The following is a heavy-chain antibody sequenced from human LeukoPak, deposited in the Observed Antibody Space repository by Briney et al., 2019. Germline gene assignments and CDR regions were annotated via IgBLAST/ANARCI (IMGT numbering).Heavy chain of an antibody. D-gene: IGHD5-18*01. V-gene: IGHV4-59*01. Sequence: SETLSLTCTVSGGSISSYYWSWIRQPPGKGLEGIGYIYYSGGTNYNPSLKSRVTISVDTSKNQCSLKLSSVTAAGTAVYYCARTAMVTNYYYYYYMDVWGKGTTVTVSS. CDR2: IYYSGGT. J-gene: IGHJ6*03. CDR3: ARTAMVTNYYYYYYMDV. CDR1: GGSISSYY.